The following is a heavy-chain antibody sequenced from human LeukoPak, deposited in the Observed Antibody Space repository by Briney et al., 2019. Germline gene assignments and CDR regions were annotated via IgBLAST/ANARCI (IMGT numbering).Heavy chain of an antibody. V-gene: IGHV4-39*01. D-gene: IGHD5-18*01. CDR2: LYYSGST. CDR1: GGSISSSSYY. CDR3: ARRVIQLYAFDI. J-gene: IGHJ3*02. Sequence: SETLSLTCTVSGGSISSSSYYWRWIRQPPGKGLEWIGLLYYSGSTYYNPSLKSRVAISVDTSKNQFSLNLSSVSAADTAVYYCARRVIQLYAFDIWGQGTMVSV.